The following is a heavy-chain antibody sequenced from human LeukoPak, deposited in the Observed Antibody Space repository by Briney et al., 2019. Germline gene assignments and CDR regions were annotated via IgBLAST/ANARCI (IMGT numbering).Heavy chain of an antibody. V-gene: IGHV3-23*01. D-gene: IGHD2-2*01. J-gene: IGHJ4*02. Sequence: GGPLRPPFAAPGLTFSSYAMTWVRQAPGKGLEWASAISGSGGSTYYADSVKGRFTISRDNSKNTLYLQMNSLRAEDTAVYYCAKSPAEYQLLFPFDYWGQGTLVTVSS. CDR2: ISGSGGST. CDR1: GLTFSSYA. CDR3: AKSPAEYQLLFPFDY.